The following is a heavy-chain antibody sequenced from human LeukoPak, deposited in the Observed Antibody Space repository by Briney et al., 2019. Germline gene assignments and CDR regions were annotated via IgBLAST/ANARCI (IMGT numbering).Heavy chain of an antibody. V-gene: IGHV3-33*06. J-gene: IGHJ3*02. CDR2: IWYDGSNK. CDR1: GFTFSSYG. Sequence: GSLRLSCAASGFTFSSYGMHWVRQAPGKGLEWVAVIWYDGSNKYYADSVKGRFTISRDNSKNTLYLQMNSLRAEDTAVYYCAKVGRGYHNYDAFDIWGQGTMVTVSS. CDR3: AKVGRGYHNYDAFDI. D-gene: IGHD3-9*01.